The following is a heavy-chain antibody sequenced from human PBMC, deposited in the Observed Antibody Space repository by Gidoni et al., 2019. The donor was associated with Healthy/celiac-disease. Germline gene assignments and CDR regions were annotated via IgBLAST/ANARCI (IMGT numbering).Heavy chain of an antibody. D-gene: IGHD3-16*01. CDR1: GFPFSSYS. CDR2: SSSSSSTI. J-gene: IGHJ3*02. V-gene: IGHV3-48*02. Sequence: EVQLVESGGGLLQPGGSLRLSCAVTGFPFSSYSMNWVRQAPGKVLEWVSYSSSSSSTIYYADSVKGLFTISRDNAKNSLYLQMNSLRDEDTAMYDCAKTYIRAFDIWGQGTMVTVSS. CDR3: AKTYIRAFDI.